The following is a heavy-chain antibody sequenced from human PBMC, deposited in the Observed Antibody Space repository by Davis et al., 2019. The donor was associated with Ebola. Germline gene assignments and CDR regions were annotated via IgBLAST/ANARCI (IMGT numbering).Heavy chain of an antibody. D-gene: IGHD3-22*01. CDR2: IYPADSDT. CDR1: GYSFTSHW. Sequence: GESLKISCNGSGYSFTSHWIGWVRQMPGKGLEWMGIIYPADSDTRYSPSFQGQVTISADKSISTAYLQWSSLKASDTAMYYCATYYYHSSGYFYHAFDTWGHGTMVTVSS. V-gene: IGHV5-51*01. CDR3: ATYYYHSSGYFYHAFDT. J-gene: IGHJ3*02.